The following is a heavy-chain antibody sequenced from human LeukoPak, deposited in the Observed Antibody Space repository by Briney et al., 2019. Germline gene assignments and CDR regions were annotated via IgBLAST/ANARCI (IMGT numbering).Heavy chain of an antibody. Sequence: PSETLSLTCTVSGGSISSHYWTWIRQPPGKGLEWIGYIYYRGGTNYNPSLQSRVTISVDTSKNQFSLKLSSVTAADTAVYYCASADCSGGSCYAAYYLYGMDVWGQGTTVTVSS. CDR1: GGSISSHY. CDR3: ASADCSGGSCYAAYYLYGMDV. J-gene: IGHJ6*02. CDR2: IYYRGGT. D-gene: IGHD2-15*01. V-gene: IGHV4-59*08.